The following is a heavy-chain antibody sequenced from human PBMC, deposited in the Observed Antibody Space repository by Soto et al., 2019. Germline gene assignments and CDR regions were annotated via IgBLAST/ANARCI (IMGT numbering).Heavy chain of an antibody. CDR2: INAGNGNT. V-gene: IGHV1-3*01. Sequence: ASGEVCCKASGYTFTSCAIHWVRQAPGQMLEWMGWINAGNGNTKYSQKFQGRVTITRDTSASTAYMELSSLRSEDTAVYYCARVPYDFWSGYFGGMDVWGQGTTVTVSS. D-gene: IGHD3-3*01. CDR1: GYTFTSCA. CDR3: ARVPYDFWSGYFGGMDV. J-gene: IGHJ6*02.